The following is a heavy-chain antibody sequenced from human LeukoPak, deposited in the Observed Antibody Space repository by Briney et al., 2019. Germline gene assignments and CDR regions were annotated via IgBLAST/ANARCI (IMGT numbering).Heavy chain of an antibody. V-gene: IGHV1-2*04. CDR2: INPNSGGT. Sequence: ASVKVSCKASGYTFTGYYMHWVRQAPGQGLEWMGWINPNSGGTNYAQKFQGWVTMTRDTSISTAYMELSRLRSDDTAVYYCASGVATMMDGGAGCYGMDVWGQGTTVTVSS. CDR3: ASGVATMMDGGAGCYGMDV. D-gene: IGHD5-12*01. CDR1: GYTFTGYY. J-gene: IGHJ6*02.